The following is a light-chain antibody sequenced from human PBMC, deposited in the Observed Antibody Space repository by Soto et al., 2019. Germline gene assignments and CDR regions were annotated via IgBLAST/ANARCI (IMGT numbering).Light chain of an antibody. CDR1: SGDNNFK. Sequence: QLVLTQPPSASASLGASVTLTCTLTSGDNNFKVDWYQQRPGKGPRFVMRVGTGGIVGSKGDGIPDRFSVLGSGLNRFLTIKNIQEEDEGDYHCGADHVSGNTFVYVFGTGTKVTVL. CDR2: VGTGGIVG. J-gene: IGLJ1*01. V-gene: IGLV9-49*01. CDR3: GADHVSGNTFVYV.